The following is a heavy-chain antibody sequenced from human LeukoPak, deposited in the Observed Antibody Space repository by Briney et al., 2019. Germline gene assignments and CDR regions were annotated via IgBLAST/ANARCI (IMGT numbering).Heavy chain of an antibody. CDR2: IYYSGST. D-gene: IGHD3-22*01. CDR3: AAYSSGYYYLDF. CDR1: GGSISSSSYY. J-gene: IGHJ4*02. Sequence: SETLSLTCTVSGGSISSSSYYWGWIRQPPGKGLEWIGSIYYSGSTYYNPSLKSRVTMSVDTSKNQFSLKLSSVTAADTAVYYCAAYSSGYYYLDFWGQGTLVTVSS. V-gene: IGHV4-39*01.